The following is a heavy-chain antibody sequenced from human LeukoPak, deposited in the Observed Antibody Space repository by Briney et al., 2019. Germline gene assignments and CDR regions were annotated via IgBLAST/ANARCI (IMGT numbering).Heavy chain of an antibody. D-gene: IGHD3-10*01. CDR3: ARVDVIERANYYGSGSYYTSNWYFDL. CDR2: ISSSSNAI. V-gene: IGHV3-48*04. J-gene: IGHJ2*01. CDR1: GFAFSSYS. Sequence: GGSLRLSCAASGFAFSSYSMNWVRQAPGKGLEWVSYISSSSNAIYYADSVKGRFTISRDNANNSLSLQMNSLRAEDTAVYYCARVDVIERANYYGSGSYYTSNWYFDLWGRGTLVTVSS.